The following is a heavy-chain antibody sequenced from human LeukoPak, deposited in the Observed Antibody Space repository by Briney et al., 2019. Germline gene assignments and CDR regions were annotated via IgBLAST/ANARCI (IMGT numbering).Heavy chain of an antibody. CDR2: IIPIFGTG. Sequence: SVKDSCQASRGTFRSYAISWVRQAPGQGLEWMGGIIPIFGTGNYAQKFQGRVTINTEGSTRAAYMAVSGLTSGQRAGYYCARGVAAASGPYYYYYYMDVWGKGTTVTVSS. V-gene: IGHV1-69*05. CDR1: RGTFRSYA. D-gene: IGHD6-13*01. J-gene: IGHJ6*03. CDR3: ARGVAAASGPYYYYYYMDV.